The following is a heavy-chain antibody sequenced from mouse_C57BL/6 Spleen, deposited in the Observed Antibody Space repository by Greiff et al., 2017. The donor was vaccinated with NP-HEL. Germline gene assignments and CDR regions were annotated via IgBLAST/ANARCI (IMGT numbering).Heavy chain of an antibody. CDR2: IDPSDSYT. CDR1: GYTFTSYW. D-gene: IGHD2-4*01. J-gene: IGHJ2*01. CDR3: AREGITTVFDY. V-gene: IGHV1-59*01. Sequence: QVQLQQPGAELVRPGTSVKLSCKASGYTFTSYWMHWVKQRPGQGLEWIGVIDPSDSYTNYNQKFKGKATLTVDTSSSTAYMQLSSLTSEDSAVYYCAREGITTVFDYWGQGTTLTVSS.